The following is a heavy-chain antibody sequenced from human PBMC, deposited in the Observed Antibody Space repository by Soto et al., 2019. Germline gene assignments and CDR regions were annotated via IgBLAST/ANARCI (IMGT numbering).Heavy chain of an antibody. V-gene: IGHV5-51*01. CDR2: IYPGDSDT. D-gene: IGHD3-3*01. CDR3: ARNQRGSYDFWSGTYYYGMDV. CDR1: GYSFTSYW. Sequence: GESLKISCKGSGYSFTSYWIGWVRQMPGKGLEWMGIIYPGDSDTRYSPSFQGQVTISADKSISTAYLQWSSLKASDTAMYYCARNQRGSYDFWSGTYYYGMDVWGQGTTVTVSS. J-gene: IGHJ6*02.